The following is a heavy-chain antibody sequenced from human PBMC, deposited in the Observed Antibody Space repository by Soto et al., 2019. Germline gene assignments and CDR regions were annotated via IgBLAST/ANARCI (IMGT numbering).Heavy chain of an antibody. V-gene: IGHV3-64*01. D-gene: IGHD3-22*01. CDR2: ISSNGGST. CDR3: ARFSGYYSDY. CDR1: GFTFSSYS. J-gene: IGHJ4*02. Sequence: PGGSLRLSCAVSGFTFSSYSMHWVRQAPGKGLEYVSAISSNGGSTYYANSVKGRFTISRDNSKNTLYLQMGSLRAEDMAVYYCARFSGYYSDYWGQGTLVTVSS.